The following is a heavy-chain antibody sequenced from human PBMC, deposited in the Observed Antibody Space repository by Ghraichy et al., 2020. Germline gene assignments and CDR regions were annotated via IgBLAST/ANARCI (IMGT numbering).Heavy chain of an antibody. Sequence: LSLTCAVSGGSISSGGYSWRWIRPPPGEGLEWIEYIYHSGSTYYNPSLKSRVTISVDRSKNQFSLKLSSVTAADTAVYNCAVDNYYDSGGYVNWGQGSLVTVSP. D-gene: IGHD3-22*01. CDR1: GGSISSGGYS. CDR2: IYHSGST. V-gene: IGHV4-30-2*01. J-gene: IGHJ4*02. CDR3: AVDNYYDSGGYVN.